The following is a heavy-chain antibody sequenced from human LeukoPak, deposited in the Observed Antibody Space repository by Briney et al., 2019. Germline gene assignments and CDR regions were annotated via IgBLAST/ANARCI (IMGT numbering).Heavy chain of an antibody. CDR2: ISSSSSYI. J-gene: IGHJ4*02. CDR3: AGALGYCSSTSCSDY. Sequence: GGSLRLSCAASGFTFSSYSMNWVRQAPGKGLEWVSSISSSSSYIYYADSVKGRFTISRDNAKNSLYLQMNSLRVEDTAVYYCAGALGYCSSTSCSDYWGQGTLVTVSS. CDR1: GFTFSSYS. D-gene: IGHD2-2*01. V-gene: IGHV3-21*01.